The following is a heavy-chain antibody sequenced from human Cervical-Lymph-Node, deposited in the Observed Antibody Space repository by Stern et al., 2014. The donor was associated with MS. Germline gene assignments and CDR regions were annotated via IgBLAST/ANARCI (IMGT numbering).Heavy chain of an antibody. CDR2: ISDDGGNK. V-gene: IGHV3-30*18. D-gene: IGHD1-1*01. CDR3: AKERRTLFRSLIYYFDN. Sequence: VQLVESGGGVVKPGRSVRVSCETSGFTFRSHGMHWVRQAPGKGLEWVAGISDDGGNKFYADSVKGRFTISIDYSKNTLYLQMNSLRPNDTSAYYCAKERRTLFRSLIYYFDNWGQGTLVTVSS. CDR1: GFTFRSHG. J-gene: IGHJ4*02.